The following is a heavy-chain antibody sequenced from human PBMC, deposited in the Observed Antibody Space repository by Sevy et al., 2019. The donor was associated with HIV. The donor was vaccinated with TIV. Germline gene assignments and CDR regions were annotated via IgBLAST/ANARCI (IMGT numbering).Heavy chain of an antibody. J-gene: IGHJ4*02. D-gene: IGHD3-16*01. Sequence: GGSLRLSCATSGFTFTSYTMNWVRQAPGKGLEWVSSISYSAEYIYYADSVKGRFTISRDNAKNSLFLQMNSLRVEDTAVYYCARDGGGYDPLDYWGQGTLVTVSS. V-gene: IGHV3-21*01. CDR1: GFTFTSYT. CDR2: ISYSAEYI. CDR3: ARDGGGYDPLDY.